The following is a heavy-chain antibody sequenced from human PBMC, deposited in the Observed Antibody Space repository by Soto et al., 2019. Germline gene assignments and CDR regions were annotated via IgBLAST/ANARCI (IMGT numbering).Heavy chain of an antibody. D-gene: IGHD3-22*01. Sequence: ASVKVSCKASGYNFMNYYIHWVRQAPGQGLEWMGGIIPIFGIANYAQKFQGRVTITADESTSTAYMELSSLRSEDTAVYYCAREVKSGYYYAVWFDPWGQGTLVTVS. CDR1: GYNFMNYY. CDR3: AREVKSGYYYAVWFDP. CDR2: IIPIFGIA. V-gene: IGHV1-69*13. J-gene: IGHJ5*02.